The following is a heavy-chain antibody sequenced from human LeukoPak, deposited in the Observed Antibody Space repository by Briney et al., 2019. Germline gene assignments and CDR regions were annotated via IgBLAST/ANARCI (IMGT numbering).Heavy chain of an antibody. D-gene: IGHD6-13*01. V-gene: IGHV3-30-3*01. CDR1: GFIFSSYS. Sequence: GGSLRLSCAASGFIFSSYSMHWVRQAPGKGLEWVAVTSYDESNKYYADSVKGRFTISRDNSKNTLYLQMNSLKPDDTAVYYCATYASSWSSFDYWGQGTLVTVS. CDR3: ATYASSWSSFDY. J-gene: IGHJ4*02. CDR2: TSYDESNK.